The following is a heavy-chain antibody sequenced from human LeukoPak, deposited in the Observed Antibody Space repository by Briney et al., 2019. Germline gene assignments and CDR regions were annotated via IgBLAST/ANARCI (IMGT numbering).Heavy chain of an antibody. J-gene: IGHJ4*02. D-gene: IGHD3-16*01. V-gene: IGHV1-46*01. CDR1: GYTFTSYY. CDR3: ARDGGNEDFDY. Sequence: ASVKVSCKASGYTFTSYYMHWVRQAPGQGLEWMGIINPSGGSTSYAQKFQGRVTITADESTSTAYMELSSLRSEDTAVYYCARDGGNEDFDYWGQGTLVTVSS. CDR2: INPSGGST.